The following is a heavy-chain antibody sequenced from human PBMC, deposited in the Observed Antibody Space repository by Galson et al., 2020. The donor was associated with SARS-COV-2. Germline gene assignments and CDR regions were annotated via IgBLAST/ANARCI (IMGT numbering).Heavy chain of an antibody. CDR1: GFTFSSYG. V-gene: IGHV3-30*18. J-gene: IGHJ4*02. Sequence: GESLKISCAASGFTFSSYGMHWVRQAPGKGLEWVAVISYDGSNKYYADSVKGRFTISRDNSKNTLYLQMNSLRAEDTAVYYCAKEFDVYGLRFGGLYFDYWGQGTLVTVSS. CDR3: AKEFDVYGLRFGGLYFDY. D-gene: IGHD5-12*01. CDR2: ISYDGSNK.